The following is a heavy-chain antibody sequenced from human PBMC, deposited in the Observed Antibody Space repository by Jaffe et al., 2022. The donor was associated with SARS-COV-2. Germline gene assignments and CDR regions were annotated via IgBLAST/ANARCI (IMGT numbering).Heavy chain of an antibody. CDR2: ISGDGGST. V-gene: IGHV3-43*02. D-gene: IGHD3-22*01. CDR1: GFTFDDYA. CDR3: AKAPTYYYDSSGYFDWGFDY. J-gene: IGHJ4*02. Sequence: EVQLVESGGGVVQPGGSLRLSCAASGFTFDDYAMHWVRQAPGKGLEWVSLISGDGGSTYYADSVKGRFTISRDNSKNSLYLQMNSLRTEDTALYYCAKAPTYYYDSSGYFDWGFDYWGQGTLVTVSS.